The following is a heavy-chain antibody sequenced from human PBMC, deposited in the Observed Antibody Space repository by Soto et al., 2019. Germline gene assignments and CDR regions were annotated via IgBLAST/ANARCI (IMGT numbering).Heavy chain of an antibody. CDR3: VSDRQLNCTWSFEP. D-gene: IGHD2-8*01. J-gene: IGHJ5*02. CDR2: INPSDGGT. CDR1: GYTFTKYY. Sequence: GASVKVSCKASGYTFTKYYIHWVRQAPGQGLEWMGIINPSDGGTTYAQRFQGRVTMTRDTSTSTVYMELSSLRSDDTALYYCVSDRQLNCTWSFEPWGRGTLVTVSS. V-gene: IGHV1-46*01.